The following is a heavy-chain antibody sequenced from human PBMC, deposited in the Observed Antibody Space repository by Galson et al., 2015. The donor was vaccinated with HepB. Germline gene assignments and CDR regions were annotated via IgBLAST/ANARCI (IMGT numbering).Heavy chain of an antibody. Sequence: SLRLSCAASGFSFSNYAMHWVRQAPGKGLEWVAIIWSDGNDKYYADSVKGRFTISRDNSTNTLYLQMDTLRAEDTALYYCARCTNNDFWAGQHFWYGMDVWGQGTTVTVS. CDR1: GFSFSNYA. J-gene: IGHJ6*02. CDR2: IWSDGNDK. V-gene: IGHV3-33*01. CDR3: ARCTNNDFWAGQHFWYGMDV. D-gene: IGHD3/OR15-3a*01.